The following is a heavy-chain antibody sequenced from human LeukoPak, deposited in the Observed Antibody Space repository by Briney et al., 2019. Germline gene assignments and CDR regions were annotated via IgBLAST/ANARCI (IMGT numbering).Heavy chain of an antibody. D-gene: IGHD3-10*02. CDR1: GFTFSSYA. J-gene: IGHJ4*02. Sequence: GRSLRLSCAASGFTFSSYAMHWVRQAPGKGLEWVAVISYDGSNKYYADSVKGRFTISRDNSKNTLYLHMNSLRAEDTAVYYCAKERGLFGELSPYYFDYWGQGTLVTVSS. V-gene: IGHV3-30-3*01. CDR2: ISYDGSNK. CDR3: AKERGLFGELSPYYFDY.